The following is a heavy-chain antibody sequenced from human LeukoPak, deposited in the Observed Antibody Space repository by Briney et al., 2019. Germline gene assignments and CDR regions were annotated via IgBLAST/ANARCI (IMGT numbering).Heavy chain of an antibody. V-gene: IGHV4-4*07. J-gene: IGHJ1*01. CDR3: ARGGPLAATQYFQH. CDR2: IYTSGST. CDR1: GGAISSYH. D-gene: IGHD6-19*01. Sequence: PSETLSLTCTVSGGAISSYHWSWLRQPAGKGLEWIGRIYTSGSTNYNPSLKSRVTMSVDTSKNQFSLKLSSVTAADTAVYYCARGGPLAATQYFQHWGQGTLVTVSS.